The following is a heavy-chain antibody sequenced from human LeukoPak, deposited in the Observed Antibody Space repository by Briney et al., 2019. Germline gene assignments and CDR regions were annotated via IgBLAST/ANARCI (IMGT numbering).Heavy chain of an antibody. CDR1: GFTFSAYS. Sequence: GGSLRLSCAASGFTFSAYSMNWVRQAPGKGLEWVSYISTTTSPIYYADSVKGRFTISRDNAKNSLYLQMNNLRAEDTAICYCAKEAVAGTNCFDPWGQGTLVTVSS. CDR2: ISTTTSPI. J-gene: IGHJ5*02. CDR3: AKEAVAGTNCFDP. V-gene: IGHV3-48*01. D-gene: IGHD6-19*01.